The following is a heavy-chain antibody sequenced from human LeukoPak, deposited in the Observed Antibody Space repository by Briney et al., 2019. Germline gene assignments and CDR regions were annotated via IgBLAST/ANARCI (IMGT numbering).Heavy chain of an antibody. V-gene: IGHV1-69*05. J-gene: IGHJ6*03. Sequence: SVKVSCKASGGTFSSYAISRVRQAPGQGLEWMGRIIPIFGTANYAQKFQGRVTITTDESTSTAYMELSSLRSEDTAVYYCAREGNSYSSNEYYYYYMDVWGKGTTVTVSS. CDR1: GGTFSSYA. CDR2: IIPIFGTA. D-gene: IGHD6-13*01. CDR3: AREGNSYSSNEYYYYYMDV.